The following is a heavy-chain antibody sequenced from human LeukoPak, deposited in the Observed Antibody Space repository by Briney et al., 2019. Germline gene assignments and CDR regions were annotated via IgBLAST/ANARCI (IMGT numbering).Heavy chain of an antibody. CDR1: GFTFSSYA. CDR3: AKVVVQGIYCGGDCYSPQPFDY. CDR2: ISGSGGST. Sequence: GGSLRLSCAASGFTFSSYAMSWVRQAPGKGLEWVSAISGSGGSTYYADSVKGRFTISRDNSKNTLYLQMNSLRAEDTAVYYCAKVVVQGIYCGGDCYSPQPFDYWGQGTLVTVSS. J-gene: IGHJ4*02. V-gene: IGHV3-23*01. D-gene: IGHD2-21*02.